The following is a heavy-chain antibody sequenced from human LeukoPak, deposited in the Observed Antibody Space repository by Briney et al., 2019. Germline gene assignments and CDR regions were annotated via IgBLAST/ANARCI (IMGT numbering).Heavy chain of an antibody. V-gene: IGHV3-48*03. D-gene: IGHD3-10*01. CDR2: ISSSGSTI. CDR3: ARDRFLLWFGELSHYYMDV. Sequence: PGGSLRLSCAASGFTFSSYEMNWVRQAPGKGLEWVSYISSSGSTIYYADSVKGRFTISRDNAKNSLYLQMNSLRAEDTAVYYCARDRFLLWFGELSHYYMDVWGKGTTVTISS. J-gene: IGHJ6*03. CDR1: GFTFSSYE.